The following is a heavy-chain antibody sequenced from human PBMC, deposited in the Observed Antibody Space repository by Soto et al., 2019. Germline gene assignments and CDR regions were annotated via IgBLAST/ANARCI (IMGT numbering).Heavy chain of an antibody. V-gene: IGHV3-66*04. CDR3: ASHRGSNYFDY. J-gene: IGHJ4*02. Sequence: PGGSLRLSCAASGFTVSSNYMSWVRQAPGKGLEWVSVIYSGGSTFYADSVKGRFTISRDNSKNTLYLQMNTLRAEDAAVYYCASHRGSNYFDYWGQGTLVTVSS. D-gene: IGHD3-10*01. CDR1: GFTVSSNY. CDR2: IYSGGST.